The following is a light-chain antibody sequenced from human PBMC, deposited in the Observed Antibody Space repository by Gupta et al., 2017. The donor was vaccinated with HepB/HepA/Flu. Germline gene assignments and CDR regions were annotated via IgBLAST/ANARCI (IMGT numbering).Light chain of an antibody. V-gene: IGLV1-40*01. CDR3: QSYDTTLSGSEV. CDR2: SNS. CDR1: SSNIGARND. J-gene: IGLJ2*01. Sequence: QSVLTQPPSVSGAPGQRVTISCTGSSSNIGARNDVHWYQQVPGKAPKLLIFSNSNRPSGVPDRFSGSKSGTSASPAITGLQAEDEAYYYCQSYDTTLSGSEVFGGGTKLTVL.